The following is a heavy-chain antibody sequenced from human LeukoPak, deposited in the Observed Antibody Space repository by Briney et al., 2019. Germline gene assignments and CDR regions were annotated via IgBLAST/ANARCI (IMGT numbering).Heavy chain of an antibody. CDR2: ISGSGGST. Sequence: GGSLRLSCAASGFTFSSYAMSWVRQAPGKGLEWVSAISGSGGSTYYADSVKGRFTISRDNSKNTLYLQMNSLRAEDTAVYYCAKWGIGSSLSTTDFDYWGQGTLVTVSS. CDR1: GFTFSSYA. CDR3: AKWGIGSSLSTTDFDY. J-gene: IGHJ4*02. V-gene: IGHV3-23*01. D-gene: IGHD6-6*01.